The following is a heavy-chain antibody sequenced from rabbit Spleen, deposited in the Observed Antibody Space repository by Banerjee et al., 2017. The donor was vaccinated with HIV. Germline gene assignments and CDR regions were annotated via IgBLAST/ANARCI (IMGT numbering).Heavy chain of an antibody. CDR1: GVSFSSSYD. Sequence: LVEYGGDLVQPGASLTLTCKASGVSFSSSYDMCWVRQAPGKGLEWIACIYTGNRKTYYASWAKGRFTISQTSSTTVTLQMTSLTVADTATYFCARDAGSGPYIDGYFNLWGPGTLVTVS. D-gene: IGHD8-1*01. V-gene: IGHV1S40*01. J-gene: IGHJ4*01. CDR3: ARDAGSGPYIDGYFNL. CDR2: IYTGNRKT.